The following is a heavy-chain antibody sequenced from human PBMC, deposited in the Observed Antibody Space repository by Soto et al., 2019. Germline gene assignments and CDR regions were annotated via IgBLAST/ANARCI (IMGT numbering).Heavy chain of an antibody. CDR2: ISAYNGNT. CDR3: ARDKGRKVVGGPNYSYYGMDV. D-gene: IGHD1-26*01. V-gene: IGHV1-18*01. Sequence: ASMKVSCKASGYTFTSDGISWVRQAPGQGLEWMGWISAYNGNTNYAQKLQGRVTMTTGTSTSTAYMELRSLRSDDTAVYYCARDKGRKVVGGPNYSYYGMDVWG. J-gene: IGHJ6*02. CDR1: GYTFTSDG.